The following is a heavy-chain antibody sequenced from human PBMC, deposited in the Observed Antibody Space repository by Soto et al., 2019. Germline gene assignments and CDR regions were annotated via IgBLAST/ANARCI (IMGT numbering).Heavy chain of an antibody. CDR3: ARGRLYYDFWSGLYYYYYFGMDV. Sequence: EVQLVESGGGLVKPGRSLRLSCKASGFNFVDYAMTWFRQAPGKGPEWVGFISNKGHNGTTEYAASLKGRFTISRDDFKSIAYLQMNSLEPEDTAVYYCARGRLYYDFWSGLYYYYYFGMDVWGQGTTVAVSS. V-gene: IGHV3-49*05. CDR2: ISNKGHNGTT. J-gene: IGHJ6*02. D-gene: IGHD3-3*01. CDR1: GFNFVDYA.